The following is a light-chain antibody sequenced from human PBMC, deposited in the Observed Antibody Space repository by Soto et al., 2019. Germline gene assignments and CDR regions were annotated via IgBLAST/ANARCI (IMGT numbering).Light chain of an antibody. CDR3: CSYAGSSTVV. Sequence: QSALTQPASVSGSPGQSITISCAGTSSDVGSYNLVPWYQQHPGQAPKLMIYEGTKRPSGVSNRFSGSKSGNTASLTISGLQAEDEADYYCCSYAGSSTVVFGTGTKVTVL. CDR1: SSDVGSYNL. J-gene: IGLJ1*01. V-gene: IGLV2-23*03. CDR2: EGT.